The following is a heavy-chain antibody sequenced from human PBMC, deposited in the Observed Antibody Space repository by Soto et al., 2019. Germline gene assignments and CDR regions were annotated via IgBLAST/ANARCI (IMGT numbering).Heavy chain of an antibody. J-gene: IGHJ4*02. D-gene: IGHD3-10*01. CDR1: GGSISSGGYS. V-gene: IGHV4-30-2*03. CDR2: IYYSGST. CDR3: ARHWITMVRGVCHFDY. Sequence: SETLSLTCAVSGGSISSGGYSWSWIRQPPGKGLEWIGCIYYSGSTYYNPSLKSRVTMSVDPSKNQFSLKLISVTAADTAVYYCARHWITMVRGVCHFDYWGQGTLVTVSS.